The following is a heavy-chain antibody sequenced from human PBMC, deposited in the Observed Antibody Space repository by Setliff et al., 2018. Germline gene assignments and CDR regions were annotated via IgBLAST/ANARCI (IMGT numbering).Heavy chain of an antibody. CDR2: ISAYSDDT. V-gene: IGHV1-18*01. CDR3: ARDLVGYCSGGSCYDWDY. Sequence: ASVKVSCKASGHTFITFGISWVRQAPGQGLEWMGWISAYSDDTKYAEKFQGRVTMTMDTSTGTAYMELRSLRSDDTAVYYCARDLVGYCSGGSCYDWDYWGQGTQVTVSS. J-gene: IGHJ4*02. D-gene: IGHD2-15*01. CDR1: GHTFITFG.